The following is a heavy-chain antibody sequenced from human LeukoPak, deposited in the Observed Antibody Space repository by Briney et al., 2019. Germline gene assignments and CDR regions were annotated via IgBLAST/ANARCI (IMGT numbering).Heavy chain of an antibody. CDR3: ARDQGPYYYDSSGPYRAFDI. Sequence: ASVKVSCKASGYTFTRYGFSWVRQAPGQGLEWMGWISAYNGDTKYAQKFQGRVTMTTDTSTSTAYMELSSLRSEDTAVYYCARDQGPYYYDSSGPYRAFDIWGQGTMVTVSS. V-gene: IGHV1-18*01. CDR1: GYTFTRYG. D-gene: IGHD3-22*01. J-gene: IGHJ3*02. CDR2: ISAYNGDT.